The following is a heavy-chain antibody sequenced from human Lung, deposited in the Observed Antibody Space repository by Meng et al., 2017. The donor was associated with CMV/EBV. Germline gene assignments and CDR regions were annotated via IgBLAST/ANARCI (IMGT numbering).Heavy chain of an antibody. CDR3: ASDNYRQYYYYGMDV. V-gene: IGHV3-74*01. CDR2: IKSDGSSS. D-gene: IGHD4-11*01. J-gene: IGHJ6*02. Sequence: GGSLRLXCVASGFTFSSYWMHWVRQAPGKGLVWVSRIKSDGSSSAYADPVRGRFTISRDNAKNTLYLQMDSLRADDTAVYYCASDNYRQYYYYGMDVWGQGTXVTVSS. CDR1: GFTFSSYW.